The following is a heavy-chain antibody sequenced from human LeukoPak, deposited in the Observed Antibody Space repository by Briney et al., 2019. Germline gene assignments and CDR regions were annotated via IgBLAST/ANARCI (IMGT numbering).Heavy chain of an antibody. Sequence: GGSLRLSCAAPGFTVSSNYMSWVRQAPGKGLEWVSVIYSGGSTYYADSVKGRFTISRDNSKNTLYLQMNSLRAEDTAVYYCAKDRTVGASYWYFDLWGRGTLVTVSS. D-gene: IGHD1-26*01. J-gene: IGHJ2*01. CDR1: GFTVSSNY. CDR3: AKDRTVGASYWYFDL. CDR2: IYSGGST. V-gene: IGHV3-53*01.